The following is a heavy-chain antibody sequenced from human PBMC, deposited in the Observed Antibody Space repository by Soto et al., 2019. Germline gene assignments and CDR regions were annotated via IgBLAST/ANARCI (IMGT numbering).Heavy chain of an antibody. D-gene: IGHD6-13*01. CDR3: AHRPIAAAGITFDY. J-gene: IGHJ4*02. CDR1: GFSLSTSGVG. CDR2: IYWNDDK. Sequence: SGPTLVKPTQTLTLTCTFSGFSLSTSGVGVGWIRQPPGKALEWLALIYWNDDKRYSPSLKSRLTITKDTSKNQVVLTMTNMDPVDTATYYCAHRPIAAAGITFDYWGQGTLVTVSS. V-gene: IGHV2-5*01.